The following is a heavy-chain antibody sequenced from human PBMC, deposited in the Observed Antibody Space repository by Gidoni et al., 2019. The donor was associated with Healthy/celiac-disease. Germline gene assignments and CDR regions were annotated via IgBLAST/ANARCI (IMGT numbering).Heavy chain of an antibody. J-gene: IGHJ4*02. CDR2: IYYSGST. CDR3: ARQLRPFDWLSPVYFDY. CDR1: GGSISSGAYY. Sequence: QVQLQESGPGLVQPSQTLSLTCTVSGGSISSGAYYWSGIRQPPGKGLEWIVSIYYSGSTYYNPSLKSRVTISVDTSKNQFSLKLSSVTAADTAVYYCARQLRPFDWLSPVYFDYWGQGTLVTVSS. D-gene: IGHD3-9*01. V-gene: IGHV4-30-4*01.